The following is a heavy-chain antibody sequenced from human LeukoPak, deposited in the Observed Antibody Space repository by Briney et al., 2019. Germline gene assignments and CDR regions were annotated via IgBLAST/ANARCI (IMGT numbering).Heavy chain of an antibody. CDR3: ARGGGAVEH. CDR1: GFTFGDDA. V-gene: IGHV3-49*03. CDR2: IRSKVYGGTT. Sequence: PGGSLRLSCTASGFTFGDDAMSWFRQAPGKGLEWVGYIRSKVYGGTTEHAASVKGRFTISRDDSKSITYLQLNSLRTEDTAVYFCARGGGAVEHWGQGALVTVTS. J-gene: IGHJ4*02. D-gene: IGHD3-16*01.